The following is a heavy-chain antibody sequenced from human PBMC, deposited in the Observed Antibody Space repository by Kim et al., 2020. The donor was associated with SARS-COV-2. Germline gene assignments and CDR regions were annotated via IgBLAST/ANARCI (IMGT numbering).Heavy chain of an antibody. D-gene: IGHD4-17*01. J-gene: IGHJ4*02. V-gene: IGHV3-48*02. CDR1: GFTFNTYG. Sequence: GGSLRLSCAASGFTFNTYGMTWVRQAPGKGLEWVSHISSDGRIISYADSVRGRFTISRDNAKNSVYLQMNSLRDEDTALYYCATDPDGDLDFDSWGQGTL. CDR3: ATDPDGDLDFDS. CDR2: ISSDGRII.